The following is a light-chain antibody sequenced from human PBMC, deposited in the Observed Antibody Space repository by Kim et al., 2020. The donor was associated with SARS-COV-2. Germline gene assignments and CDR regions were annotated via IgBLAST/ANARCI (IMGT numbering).Light chain of an antibody. CDR1: QFINHY. CDR2: DAS. V-gene: IGKV1-27*01. J-gene: IGKJ1*01. CDR3: QKYDGAPWT. Sequence: ASVGDRVTITCRTSQFINHYLAWYQPKPGKVPQLLFYDASTLRPGVPSRFSDTASGTEFTLTINSLQPEGVATYYCQKYDGAPWTFGRGTKVDIK.